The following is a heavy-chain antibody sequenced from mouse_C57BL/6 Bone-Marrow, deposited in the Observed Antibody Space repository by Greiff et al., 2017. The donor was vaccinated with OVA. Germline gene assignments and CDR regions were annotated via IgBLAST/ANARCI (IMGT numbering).Heavy chain of an antibody. Sequence: DVTLQESGPGLVKPSQSLSLTCSVTGYSITSGYYWNWIRQFPGNKLEWMGYISYDGSNNYNPSLKNRISITRDTSKNQFFLKLNSVTTEDTATYYCAHYYGSSYPWYFDVWGTGTTVTVSS. J-gene: IGHJ1*03. CDR1: GYSITSGYY. CDR3: AHYYGSSYPWYFDV. V-gene: IGHV3-6*01. D-gene: IGHD1-1*01. CDR2: ISYDGSN.